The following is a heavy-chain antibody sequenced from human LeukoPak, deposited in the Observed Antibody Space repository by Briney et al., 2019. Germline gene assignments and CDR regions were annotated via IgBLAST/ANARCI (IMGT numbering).Heavy chain of an antibody. J-gene: IGHJ4*02. CDR1: GGSISSYY. Sequence: SETLSLTCTLSGGSISSYYWSWIRQPPGKGLEWIGYIYYTGSTNYNPSLKSRVTISVDTSKNQFSLKLSSVTAADTAVYYCARAPSVGATSYFDYWGQGTLVTVSS. V-gene: IGHV4-59*01. CDR3: ARAPSVGATSYFDY. D-gene: IGHD1-26*01. CDR2: IYYTGST.